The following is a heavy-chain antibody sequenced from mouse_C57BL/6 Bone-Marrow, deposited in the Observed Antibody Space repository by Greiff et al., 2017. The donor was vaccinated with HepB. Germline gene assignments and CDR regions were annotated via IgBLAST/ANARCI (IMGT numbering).Heavy chain of an antibody. CDR3: ARDGQLRLPFAY. J-gene: IGHJ3*01. CDR1: GYTFTDYN. CDR2: INPNNGGT. V-gene: IGHV1-22*01. D-gene: IGHD3-2*02. Sequence: VQLKQSGPELVKPGASVKMSCKASGYTFTDYNMHWVKQSHGKSLEWIGYINPNNGGTSYNQKFKGKATLTVNKSSSTAYMELRSLTSEDSAVYYCARDGQLRLPFAYWGQGTLVTVSA.